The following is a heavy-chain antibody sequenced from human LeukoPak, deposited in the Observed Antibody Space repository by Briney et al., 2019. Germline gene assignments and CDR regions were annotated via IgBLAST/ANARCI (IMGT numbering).Heavy chain of an antibody. V-gene: IGHV4-61*02. CDR1: GGSISSSSYY. J-gene: IGHJ4*02. CDR3: ARADSWYYFDY. CDR2: IYTSGST. D-gene: IGHD6-13*01. Sequence: SESLSLTCTVSGGSISSSSYYWSWIRQPAGKGLEWIGRIYTSGSTNYNPSLKSRVTMSVDTSKNQFSLKLSSVTAADTAVYYCARADSWYYFDYWGQGTLVTVSS.